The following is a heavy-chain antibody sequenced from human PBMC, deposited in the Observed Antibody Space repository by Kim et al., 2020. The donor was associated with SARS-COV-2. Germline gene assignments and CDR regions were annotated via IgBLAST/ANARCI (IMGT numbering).Heavy chain of an antibody. CDR2: IVPIFGTT. CDR3: ARDSSGWPGWLDP. D-gene: IGHD6-19*01. J-gene: IGHJ5*02. V-gene: IGHV1-69*06. CDR1: GGTFGAYG. Sequence: SVKVSCKTSGGTFGAYGFSWVRQAPGQGLEWMGHIVPIFGTTIYAEKFQGKVAMTADTSTNTAYLELFSLRSEDTAVFYCARDSSGWPGWLDPWGQGTL.